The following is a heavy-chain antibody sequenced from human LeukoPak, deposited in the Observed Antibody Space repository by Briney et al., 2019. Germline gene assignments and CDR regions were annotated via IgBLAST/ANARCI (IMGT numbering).Heavy chain of an antibody. J-gene: IGHJ2*01. Sequence: SETLSLTCTVSGGSISSYYWSWIRQPPGKGLEWIGEINHSGSTNYNPSLKSRVTISVDTSKNQFSLNLSSVTAADTAVYYCARGDYYGSGRLRYFDLWGRGTLVTVSS. D-gene: IGHD3-10*01. V-gene: IGHV4-34*01. CDR2: INHSGST. CDR1: GGSISSYY. CDR3: ARGDYYGSGRLRYFDL.